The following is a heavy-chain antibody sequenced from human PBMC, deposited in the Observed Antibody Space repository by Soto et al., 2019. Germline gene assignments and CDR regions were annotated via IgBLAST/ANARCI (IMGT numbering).Heavy chain of an antibody. CDR3: AKAPSSGWHYYYYGMDV. CDR1: GFTFSSYA. J-gene: IGHJ6*02. Sequence: EVPLLESGGGLVQPGGSLRLSCAASGFTFSSYAMSWVRQAPGKGLEWVSAITGSGGSTYYADSVKGRFTISRDNSKNTLYLQMNSLRAEDTAVYYCAKAPSSGWHYYYYGMDVWGQGTTVTVSS. V-gene: IGHV3-23*01. CDR2: ITGSGGST. D-gene: IGHD6-19*01.